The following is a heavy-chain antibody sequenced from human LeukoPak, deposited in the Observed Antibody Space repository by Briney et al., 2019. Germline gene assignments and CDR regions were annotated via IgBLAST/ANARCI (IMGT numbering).Heavy chain of an antibody. D-gene: IGHD3-10*01. CDR2: INGDGNST. J-gene: IGHJ4*02. CDR3: ARVLDGSGSRSFDY. V-gene: IGHV3-74*01. Sequence: GGSLRLSCSASGFTFSTYWMSWVRQAPGKGLVWVSRINGDGNSTNYADSVRGRFTISRDNAKNTLYLQMTSLRAEDTAVYFCARVLDGSGSRSFDYWGQGTLVTVSS. CDR1: GFTFSTYW.